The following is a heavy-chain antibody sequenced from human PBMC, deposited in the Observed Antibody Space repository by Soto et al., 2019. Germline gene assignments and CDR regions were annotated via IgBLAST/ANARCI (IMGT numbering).Heavy chain of an antibody. D-gene: IGHD5-18*01. J-gene: IGHJ6*02. CDR2: IYYSGST. CDR1: GGSISSSSYY. V-gene: IGHV4-39*01. CDR3: ARRGIQLWLRDYYYGMDV. Sequence: KTSETLSLTCTVSGGSISSSSYYWGWIRQPPGKGLEWIGSIYYSGSTYYNPSLKSRVTISVDTSKNQFSLKLSSVTAADTAVYYCARRGIQLWLRDYYYGMDVWGQGTTVTVSS.